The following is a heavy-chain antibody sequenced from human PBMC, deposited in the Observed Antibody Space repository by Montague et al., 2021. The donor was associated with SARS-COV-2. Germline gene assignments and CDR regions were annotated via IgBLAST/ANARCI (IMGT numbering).Heavy chain of an antibody. Sequence: SETLSLTCTVSGGSISSSSYYWGWIRQPPGKGLEWIGSIYYSGSTYYNPSLKSPVTISVDTSKNQFSLKLSSVTAADTAVYYCAGQRRGGLVSTPRFFDYWGQGTLVTVSS. V-gene: IGHV4-39*01. J-gene: IGHJ4*02. D-gene: IGHD6-19*01. CDR1: GGSISSSSYY. CDR3: AGQRRGGLVSTPRFFDY. CDR2: IYYSGST.